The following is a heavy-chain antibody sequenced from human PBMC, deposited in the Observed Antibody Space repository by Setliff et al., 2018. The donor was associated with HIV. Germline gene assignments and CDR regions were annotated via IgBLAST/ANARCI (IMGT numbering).Heavy chain of an antibody. CDR2: MYYSGST. V-gene: IGHV4-34*01. CDR3: ARVRWAATAGTWDYYYYGMDV. Sequence: PSETLSLTCAVYGGSFNGYSWTWIRQPPGKGLEWIGSMYYSGSTYYNPSLKSRVTISVDTSKNQFSLKVSSVTAADTAVYYCARVRWAATAGTWDYYYYGMDVWGQGTTVTVSS. J-gene: IGHJ6*02. CDR1: GGSFNGYS. D-gene: IGHD6-13*01.